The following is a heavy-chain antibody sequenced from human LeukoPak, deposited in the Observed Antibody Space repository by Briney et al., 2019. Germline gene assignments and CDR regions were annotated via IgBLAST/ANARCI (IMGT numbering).Heavy chain of an antibody. CDR3: ARPYSVAGLYYFDY. Sequence: SETLSLTCAVSGGSFSGYYWSWLRQPPGKGLEWIGEINHNGSTNYNPSLKSRVPVAVDTSKNQFSLKLSSETAADPAVYYCARPYSVAGLYYFDYWGQGTLVTVS. CDR1: GGSFSGYY. D-gene: IGHD6-19*01. V-gene: IGHV4-34*01. CDR2: INHNGST. J-gene: IGHJ4*02.